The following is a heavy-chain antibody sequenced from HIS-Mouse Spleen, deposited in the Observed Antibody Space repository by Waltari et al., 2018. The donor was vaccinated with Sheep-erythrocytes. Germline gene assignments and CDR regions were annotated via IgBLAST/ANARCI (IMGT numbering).Heavy chain of an antibody. CDR3: ARGRITGTTIQDY. CDR1: GFTFSSYW. V-gene: IGHV3-74*01. D-gene: IGHD1-7*01. CDR2: INSDGSST. Sequence: EVQLLESGGGLVQPGGSLRLSCAASGFTFSSYWMHWVRQAPGKGLVWVSRINSDGSSTSYADSVKGRFTMSRDNAKNTLYLQMNSLRAEDTAVYYCARGRITGTTIQDYWGQGTLVTVSS. J-gene: IGHJ4*02.